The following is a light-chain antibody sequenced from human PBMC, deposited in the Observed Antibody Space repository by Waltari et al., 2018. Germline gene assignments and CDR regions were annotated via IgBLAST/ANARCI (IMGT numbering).Light chain of an antibody. CDR3: QHGNTFPLT. J-gene: IGKJ4*01. Sequence: DIQMTQYPSSVSASVGDIFIITGRASQDISRWLAWYQPTPGKDPKFLIYDASTLQSGVPSRFSGTGSGTEFTLTISSLQPEDCATYYCQHGNTFPLTFGGGTKVEIK. CDR2: DAS. V-gene: IGKV1-12*01. CDR1: QDISRW.